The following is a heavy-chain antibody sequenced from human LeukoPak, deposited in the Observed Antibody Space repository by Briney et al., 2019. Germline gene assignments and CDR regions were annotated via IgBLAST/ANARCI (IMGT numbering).Heavy chain of an antibody. D-gene: IGHD1-26*01. Sequence: GGSLRLSCAASGFTLSNAWMSWVRQAPGKGLEWVGRIKTKTDGGTRDYAASVKVRFTISRDDSKNTLYLQMSSLKTEDTAVYYCSRGGGAFDIWGQGTMVTVSS. V-gene: IGHV3-15*01. CDR2: IKTKTDGGTR. CDR1: GFTLSNAW. CDR3: SRGGGAFDI. J-gene: IGHJ3*02.